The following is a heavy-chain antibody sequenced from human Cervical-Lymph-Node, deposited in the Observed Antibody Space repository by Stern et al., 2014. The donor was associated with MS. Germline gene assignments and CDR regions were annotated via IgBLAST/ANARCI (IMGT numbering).Heavy chain of an antibody. D-gene: IGHD1-26*01. Sequence: EVQLVESGAEAKKPGESLKISCEGSGYRFTSYWIAWVRQVPGRGLEWMGIIYAGDSDGRYSPSFQGQVTISVDKSLTTAYLQWNSLKASDTAMYYCARRSTTYFDSWGQGTLVTVSS. CDR1: GYRFTSYW. CDR2: IYAGDSDG. V-gene: IGHV5-51*01. J-gene: IGHJ4*02. CDR3: ARRSTTYFDS.